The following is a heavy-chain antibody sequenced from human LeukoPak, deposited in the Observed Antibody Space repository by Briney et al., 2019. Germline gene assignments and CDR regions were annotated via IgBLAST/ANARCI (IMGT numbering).Heavy chain of an antibody. CDR1: GFSFNTFA. J-gene: IGHJ6*02. V-gene: IGHV3-23*05. Sequence: GGSLRLSCVASGFSFNTFALTWVRQAPGKELEWVSTISDYPHYADSVRGRFTISRDNSRKTVFLQMNSLTPGDAATYYCTKDSQGSYDGFWYGTYGMDVWGQGTTVTVSS. D-gene: IGHD3-16*01. CDR2: ISDYP. CDR3: TKDSQGSYDGFWYGTYGMDV.